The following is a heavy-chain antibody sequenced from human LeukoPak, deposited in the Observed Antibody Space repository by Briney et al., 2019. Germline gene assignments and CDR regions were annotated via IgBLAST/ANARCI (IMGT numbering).Heavy chain of an antibody. D-gene: IGHD6-25*01. CDR1: GGSISSYY. CDR2: IYYSGST. Sequence: SETLSLTCTVSGGSISSYYWSWIRQPPGKGLEWIGYIYYSGSTNYNPSLKSRVTISVDTSKNQFSLKLSSVTAADTAVYYCASGFRIPTAAQAAFDIWGQGTMVTVSS. J-gene: IGHJ3*02. V-gene: IGHV4-59*01. CDR3: ASGFRIPTAAQAAFDI.